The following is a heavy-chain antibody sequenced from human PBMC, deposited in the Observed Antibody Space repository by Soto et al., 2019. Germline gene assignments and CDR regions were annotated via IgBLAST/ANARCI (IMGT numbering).Heavy chain of an antibody. CDR1: GFTVSSNY. V-gene: IGHV3-53*01. D-gene: IGHD3-10*01. Sequence: GGSLRLSCAASGFTVSSNYMSWVRQAPGKGLEWVSVIYSRGSTYYAESVKGRFTISRANSKNTLKHQMNSLRAEDTAVYYCARESLSTMVRGGRFGMDVWGQGTTVTVSS. CDR3: ARESLSTMVRGGRFGMDV. J-gene: IGHJ6*02. CDR2: IYSRGST.